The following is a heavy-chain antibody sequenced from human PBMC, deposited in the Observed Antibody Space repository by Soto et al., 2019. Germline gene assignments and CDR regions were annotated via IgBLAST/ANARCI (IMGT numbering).Heavy chain of an antibody. D-gene: IGHD6-19*01. J-gene: IGHJ6*02. CDR2: ISYDGSNK. CDR1: GFTFSSYG. Sequence: PGGSLRLSCAASGFTFSSYGMHWVRRAPGKGLEWVAVISYDGSNKYYADSVKGRFTISRDNSKNTLYLQMNSLRAEDTAMYYCAKARVEQWLARYYYYYGMDVWGQGTTVTVSS. V-gene: IGHV3-30*18. CDR3: AKARVEQWLARYYYYYGMDV.